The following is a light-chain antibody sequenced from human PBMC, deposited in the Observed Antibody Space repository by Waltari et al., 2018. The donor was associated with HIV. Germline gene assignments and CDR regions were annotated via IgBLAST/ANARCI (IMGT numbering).Light chain of an antibody. V-gene: IGLV3-21*04. CDR1: DVGTKS. Sequence: SYVLTQPPSVSVAPGETARITCGGSDVGTKSVHWYQQKPGQAPMLVIFFDSDRSSGLPDLFSGSDSGNTATLTISGVEAGDEADYYCQVWDSNSDHYVFGTGTRVTVL. CDR3: QVWDSNSDHYV. J-gene: IGLJ1*01. CDR2: FDS.